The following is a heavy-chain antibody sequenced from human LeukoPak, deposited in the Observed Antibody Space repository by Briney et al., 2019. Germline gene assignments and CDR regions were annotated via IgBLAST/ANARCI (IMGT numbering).Heavy chain of an antibody. V-gene: IGHV4-31*03. J-gene: IGHJ4*02. D-gene: IGHD3-22*01. Sequence: PSETLSLTCTVSGGSISSGGYYWSWIRQHPGKGLEWIGYIYYSGSTYYNPSLKSRLTISVDTSKNQFSLKLSSVTAADTAVYFCAEVDSSGYQIDYWGQGTLVAVSS. CDR1: GGSISSGGYY. CDR3: AEVDSSGYQIDY. CDR2: IYYSGST.